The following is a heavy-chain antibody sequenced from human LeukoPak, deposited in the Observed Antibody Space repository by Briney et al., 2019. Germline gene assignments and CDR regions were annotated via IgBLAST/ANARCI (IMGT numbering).Heavy chain of an antibody. J-gene: IGHJ5*02. CDR3: ARDFYDYVWGSYRSVRFDP. D-gene: IGHD3-16*02. CDR1: GGSISSYY. Sequence: SETLSLTCTVSGGSISSYYWSWIRQPPGKGLEWIGYIYYSGSTNYNPSLKSRVTISVDKSKNQFSLKLSSVTAADTAVYYCARDFYDYVWGSYRSVRFDPWGQGTLVTVSS. CDR2: IYYSGST. V-gene: IGHV4-59*12.